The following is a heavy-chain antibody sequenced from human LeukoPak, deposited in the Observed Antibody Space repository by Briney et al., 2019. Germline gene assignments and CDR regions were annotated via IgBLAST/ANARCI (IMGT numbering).Heavy chain of an antibody. CDR3: ARYSSWKTYFDY. J-gene: IGHJ4*02. CDR2: IYYSGSV. CDR1: GGAISDTNYY. Sequence: PSETLSLPCSVSGGAISDTNYYWGWIRQPPGRGPEWIGSIYYSGSVYYNAPLRSRPTLSVDTPKNQFSLKLNSVTATDTAVYYCARYSSWKTYFDYWGQGSLVTVSS. D-gene: IGHD5-12*01. V-gene: IGHV4-39*01.